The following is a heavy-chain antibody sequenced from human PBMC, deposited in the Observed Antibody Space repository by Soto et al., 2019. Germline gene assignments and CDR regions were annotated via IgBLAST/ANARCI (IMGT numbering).Heavy chain of an antibody. CDR1: GGSISSYY. Sequence: PSETLSLTCTVSGGSISSYYWSWIRQPPGKGLEWIGYIYYSGSTNYNPSLKSRVTISVDTSKNQFSLKLSSVTAADTVVYYCARDRGGGDEPDDYYYYYGMDVWGQGTTVTVSS. CDR3: ARDRGGGDEPDDYYYYYGMDV. D-gene: IGHD2-21*01. J-gene: IGHJ6*02. CDR2: IYYSGST. V-gene: IGHV4-59*01.